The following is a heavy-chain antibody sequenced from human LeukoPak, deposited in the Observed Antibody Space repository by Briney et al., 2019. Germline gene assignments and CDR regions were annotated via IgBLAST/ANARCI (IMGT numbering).Heavy chain of an antibody. J-gene: IGHJ4*02. V-gene: IGHV3-23*01. D-gene: IGHD1-26*01. CDR2: LTGSGGST. CDR1: GFTFSSYP. CDR3: AEDRRGAHYYIDY. Sequence: GGSLRHSCAASGFTFSSYPMSCVPPAPGKGREGGSTLTGSGGSTYYAAPVKGPFTISRDNSKVKLYLQMNSLRAEDTAVYYCAEDRRGAHYYIDYWGQGTLVTVSS.